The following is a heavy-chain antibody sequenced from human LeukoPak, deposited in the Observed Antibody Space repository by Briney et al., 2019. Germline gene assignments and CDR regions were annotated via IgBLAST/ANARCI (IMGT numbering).Heavy chain of an antibody. CDR1: GFTFSSHA. Sequence: QPGGSLRLSCAASGFTFSSHAMHWVRQAPGKGLEWVALISYDGSNKYYADSVKGRFTISRDNSKNTLYLEVISLTAEDTAVYYCAKDDAWLQFGEWSQGTLVTVSS. D-gene: IGHD3-10*01. V-gene: IGHV3-30*04. CDR3: AKDDAWLQFGE. J-gene: IGHJ4*02. CDR2: ISYDGSNK.